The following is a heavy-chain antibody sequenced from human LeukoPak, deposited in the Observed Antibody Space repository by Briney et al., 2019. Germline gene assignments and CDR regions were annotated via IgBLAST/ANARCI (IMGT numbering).Heavy chain of an antibody. CDR1: GYTFTSYG. D-gene: IGHD3-9*01. V-gene: IGHV1-18*01. Sequence: ASVKVSCKASGYTFTSYGINWVRQAPGQGLEWMGWISAYNGDTNYAQKLQGRVTMTTDTSTNTAYMELRSLRSDDTAVYYCARSPDILTGEKFDYWGQGTLVTVSS. CDR3: ARSPDILTGEKFDY. J-gene: IGHJ4*02. CDR2: ISAYNGDT.